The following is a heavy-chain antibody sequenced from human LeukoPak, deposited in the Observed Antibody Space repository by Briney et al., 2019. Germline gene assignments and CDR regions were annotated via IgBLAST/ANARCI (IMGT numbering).Heavy chain of an antibody. D-gene: IGHD2-2*01. CDR2: IYHSGST. Sequence: SETLSLTCTVSGGSISSYYWSWIRQPPGKGLEWIGYIYHSGSTYYNPSLKSRVTISVDRSKNQFSLKLSSVTAADTAVYYCARGDSTGGFDPWGQGTLVTVSS. CDR1: GGSISSYY. J-gene: IGHJ5*02. V-gene: IGHV4-59*12. CDR3: ARGDSTGGFDP.